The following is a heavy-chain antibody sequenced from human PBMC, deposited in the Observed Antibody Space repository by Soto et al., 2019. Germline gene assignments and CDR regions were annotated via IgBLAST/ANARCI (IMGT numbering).Heavy chain of an antibody. J-gene: IGHJ3*01. V-gene: IGHV1-18*01. Sequence: ASGKVSCKATGYAFTSYGINWVRRAPGQGREWGGWMSTYNENKVYAQRFQGRVAMTMDAATSAASLDLRHLRSDDTAVYYCATYARDAAPSEVWGQGTMVPVS. CDR2: MSTYNENK. CDR1: GYAFTSYG. CDR3: ATYARDAAPSEV. D-gene: IGHD2-15*01.